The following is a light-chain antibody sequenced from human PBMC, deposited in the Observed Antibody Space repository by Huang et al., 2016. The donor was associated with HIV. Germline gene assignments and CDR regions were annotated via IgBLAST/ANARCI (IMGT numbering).Light chain of an antibody. Sequence: QLNQSPPSLSDSVGDPILIPCRASQDIGTSLAGYQQKTGRAPKRLISGAPTLQTGVPSRFSGDSAGTFFTLFITGLQPEDFATYYCQQLHTYPITFGQGTRLDIK. V-gene: IGKV1-13*02. CDR2: GAP. CDR1: QDIGTS. J-gene: IGKJ5*01. CDR3: QQLHTYPIT.